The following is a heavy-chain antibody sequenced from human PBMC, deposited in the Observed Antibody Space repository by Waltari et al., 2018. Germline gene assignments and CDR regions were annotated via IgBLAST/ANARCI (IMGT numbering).Heavy chain of an antibody. J-gene: IGHJ4*02. CDR3: AKEGQLGYFVE. D-gene: IGHD3-9*01. Sequence: EVQLLQSGGGLIQPGGSLRLSCATPGFSFCSEAMNWVRQAQGKGLEWVSGFARSGAIVDADSVKGRFTISRDISTSTLYLQMNNLRAEDTAIYYCAKEGQLGYFVEWGQGTLVTVSS. CDR2: FARSGAIV. V-gene: IGHV3-23*01. CDR1: GFSFCSEA.